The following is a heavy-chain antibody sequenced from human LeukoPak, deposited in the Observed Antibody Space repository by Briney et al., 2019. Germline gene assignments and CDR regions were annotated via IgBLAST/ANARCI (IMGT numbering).Heavy chain of an antibody. V-gene: IGHV4-59*01. CDR3: TRASRGYSYGFAEY. D-gene: IGHD5-18*01. J-gene: IGHJ4*02. Sequence: SETLSLTCTVSGFSISSYYWSWIRQPPGKGLEWIGYMYFGGRSNYNPSLKSRVTISVDTSKNQLSLNLNSVTAADTAVYYCTRASRGYSYGFAEYWGQGTLVTVSS. CDR1: GFSISSYY. CDR2: MYFGGRS.